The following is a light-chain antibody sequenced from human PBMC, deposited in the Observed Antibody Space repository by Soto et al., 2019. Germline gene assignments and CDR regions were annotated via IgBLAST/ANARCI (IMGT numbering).Light chain of an antibody. CDR2: EVT. CDR1: SSDVGSFNY. CDR3: VSYATSTTLYV. Sequence: SALTQPASVSGSPGQSITISCTATSSDVGSFNYVSWYQHHPGKAPKLMIYEVTSRPSGVSNRFSGSKSGNTASLTISGLQAEDEADYYCVSYATSTTLYVFGSGTKVTV. J-gene: IGLJ1*01. V-gene: IGLV2-14*01.